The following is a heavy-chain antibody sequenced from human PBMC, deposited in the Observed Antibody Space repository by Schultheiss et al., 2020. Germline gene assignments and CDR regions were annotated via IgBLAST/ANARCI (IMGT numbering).Heavy chain of an antibody. J-gene: IGHJ6*02. CDR3: AREGSSSWYYYYGMDV. Sequence: GGSMRLSCAASGFTFDDYAMHWVRQAPGKGLEWVSGISWNSGSIGYGDSVKGRFTISRDNSKNTPYLQMNSLRAEDTAVYYCAREGSSSWYYYYGMDVWGPGTTVTVAS. CDR2: ISWNSGSI. CDR1: GFTFDDYA. V-gene: IGHV3-9*01. D-gene: IGHD6-13*01.